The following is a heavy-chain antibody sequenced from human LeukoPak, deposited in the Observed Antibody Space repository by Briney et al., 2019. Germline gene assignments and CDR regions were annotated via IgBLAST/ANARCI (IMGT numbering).Heavy chain of an antibody. J-gene: IGHJ5*02. D-gene: IGHD3-10*01. Sequence: LETLSLTCTVSRGSITTYYWSWIRQPAGKGLEWIGNVYHSGSTTYNHSLKSRVSMSVDMSKNQFSLNLRSVTAADTATYYCATDRQEGGSGSYWFDPWGQGTQGTVSS. CDR1: RGSITTYY. CDR2: VYHSGST. V-gene: IGHV4-59*01. CDR3: ATDRQEGGSGSYWFDP.